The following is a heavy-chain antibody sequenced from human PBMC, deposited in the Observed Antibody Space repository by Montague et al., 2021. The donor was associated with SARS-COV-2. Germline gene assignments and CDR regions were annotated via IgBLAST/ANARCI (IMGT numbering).Heavy chain of an antibody. CDR3: AREKTVRGIYYFGMDV. D-gene: IGHD4-11*01. CDR1: DFSLDLSW. J-gene: IGHJ6*02. Sequence: SLRLSCAASDFSLDLSWMSWVRQAPGKGLEWVANITADGSQKYYVDSVKGRFTISRDKAYKSVYLQMNSLRVEDTAVYYCAREKTVRGIYYFGMDVWGQGTTVTVSS. V-gene: IGHV3-7*03. CDR2: ITADGSQK.